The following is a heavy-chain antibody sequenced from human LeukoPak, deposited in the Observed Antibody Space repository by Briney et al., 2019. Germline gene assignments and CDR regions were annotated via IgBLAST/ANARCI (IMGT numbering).Heavy chain of an antibody. D-gene: IGHD3-10*01. CDR2: IYFSGST. V-gene: IGHV4-61*08. CDR3: ARVSSVWGSGSYWSYYYYGMDV. CDR1: GGSISSGGYY. J-gene: IGHJ6*02. Sequence: SETLSLTCTVSGGSISSGGYYWSWIRQHPGKGLEWIGYIYFSGSTNYNPSLKSRVTISVDTSKNQFSLKLSSVTAADTAVYYCARVSSVWGSGSYWSYYYYGMDVWGQGTTVTVFS.